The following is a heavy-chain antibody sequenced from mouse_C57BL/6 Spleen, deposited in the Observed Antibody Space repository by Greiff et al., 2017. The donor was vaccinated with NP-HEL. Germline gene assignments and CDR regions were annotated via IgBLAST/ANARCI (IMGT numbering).Heavy chain of an antibody. J-gene: IGHJ2*01. CDR1: GYTFTSYW. Sequence: QVQLQQSGAELVKPGASVKMSCKASGYTFTSYWITWVKQRPGQGLEWIGDIYPGSGSTNYNEKFKSKATLTVDTSSSTAYMQLSSLTSEDSAVYYCARDYYGSSYTFYFDYWGQGTTLTVSS. CDR3: ARDYYGSSYTFYFDY. D-gene: IGHD1-1*01. V-gene: IGHV1-55*01. CDR2: IYPGSGST.